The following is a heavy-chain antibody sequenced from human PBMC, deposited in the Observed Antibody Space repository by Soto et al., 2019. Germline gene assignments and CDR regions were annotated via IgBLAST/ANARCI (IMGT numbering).Heavy chain of an antibody. CDR3: AADFGIQLCPTGY. Sequence: GASVKVSCKASGFTFTSSAVQWVRQARGQRLEWIGWIVVGSGNTNYAQKFQERVTITRDMSTSTAYMELSSLRSEDTAVYYCAADFGIQLCPTGYWGQGTLVTVSS. V-gene: IGHV1-58*01. D-gene: IGHD5-18*01. J-gene: IGHJ4*02. CDR1: GFTFTSSA. CDR2: IVVGSGNT.